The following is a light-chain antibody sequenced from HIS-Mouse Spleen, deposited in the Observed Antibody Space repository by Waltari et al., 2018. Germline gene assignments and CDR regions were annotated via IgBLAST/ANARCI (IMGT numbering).Light chain of an antibody. CDR2: KDS. V-gene: IGLV3-25*03. CDR1: ALPTQS. Sequence: YELTQPPSVSVSPGQTARITCSGDALPTQSAYWYQQKPGHAPVLVIYKDSERPSGIPERFSGSSSGTTVTLTISGVQAEDEADYYCQSADSSGTYSVVFGGGTKLTVL. CDR3: QSADSSGTYSVV. J-gene: IGLJ2*01.